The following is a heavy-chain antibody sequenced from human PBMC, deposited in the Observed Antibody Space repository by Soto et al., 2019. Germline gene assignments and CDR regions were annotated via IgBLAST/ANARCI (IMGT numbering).Heavy chain of an antibody. Sequence: SETLSLTCAVYGGSFSGYYWSWIRQPPGKGLEWIGEINHSGSTNYNPSLKSRVTISVDTSKNQFSLKLSSVTAADTAVYYCARAGGITMVRGVLNYYYDMDVWGKGTTVTVSS. CDR3: ARAGGITMVRGVLNYYYDMDV. V-gene: IGHV4-34*01. D-gene: IGHD3-10*01. J-gene: IGHJ6*03. CDR1: GGSFSGYY. CDR2: INHSGST.